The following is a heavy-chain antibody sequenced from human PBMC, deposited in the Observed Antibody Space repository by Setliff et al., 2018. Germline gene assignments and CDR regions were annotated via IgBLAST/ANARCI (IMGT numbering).Heavy chain of an antibody. CDR1: GFTFSSYS. CDR2: ISGSSSYI. CDR3: ARDTYTIFGVVPSEAHAFDI. Sequence: PGGSLRLSCAASGFTFSSYSMNWVRQAPGKGLEWVSSISGSSSYIYYADSVKGRFTISRDNAKNSLYLQMNSLRAEDTAVYYCARDTYTIFGVVPSEAHAFDIWGQGTMVTVSS. J-gene: IGHJ3*02. D-gene: IGHD3-3*01. V-gene: IGHV3-21*01.